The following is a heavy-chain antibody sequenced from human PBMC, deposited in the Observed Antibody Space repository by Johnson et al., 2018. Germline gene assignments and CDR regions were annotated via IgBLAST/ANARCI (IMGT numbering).Heavy chain of an antibody. J-gene: IGHJ1*01. CDR3: ARAVDRLPDGYFQH. D-gene: IGHD3-22*01. V-gene: IGHV3-64*01. CDR1: GFTFSSYA. Sequence: EVQLVETGGGLVQPGGSLRLSCAASGFTFSSYAMHWVRQAPGKGLEYVSAISSNGGSTYYANSVKGRFTISRDNSKNTLYLQMGTLGAEDMAVYYCARAVDRLPDGYFQHWGQGTLVTVSS. CDR2: ISSNGGST.